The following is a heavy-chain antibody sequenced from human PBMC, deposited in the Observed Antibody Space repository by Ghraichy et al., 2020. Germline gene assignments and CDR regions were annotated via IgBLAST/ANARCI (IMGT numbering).Heavy chain of an antibody. V-gene: IGHV1-18*04. Sequence: ASVKVSCKASGDTFTSYSFSWVRQSPGQGLEWMGWISTYNGNTNYAQKFQGRVTMTTDTSTSTAYMELRSLRSDDTAVYYCARVGWAAAGYFDYWGQGTLVTVSS. CDR2: ISTYNGNT. D-gene: IGHD6-13*01. J-gene: IGHJ4*02. CDR1: GDTFTSYS. CDR3: ARVGWAAAGYFDY.